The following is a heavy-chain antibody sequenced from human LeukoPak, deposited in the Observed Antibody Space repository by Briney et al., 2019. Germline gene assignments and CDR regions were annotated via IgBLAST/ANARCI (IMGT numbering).Heavy chain of an antibody. CDR3: ARDVALSYCGGDCLPEY. J-gene: IGHJ4*02. V-gene: IGHV4-4*07. CDR1: GGSISDYF. D-gene: IGHD2-21*02. CDR2: IYTSGST. Sequence: SETPSLTCTVSGGSISDYFWSWIRQPAGKGLEWIGRIYTSGSTDYNPSLKSRVTMSVDTSNNRFSLKLSSVTAADTAMYYCARDVALSYCGGDCLPEYWGQGTLVTVSP.